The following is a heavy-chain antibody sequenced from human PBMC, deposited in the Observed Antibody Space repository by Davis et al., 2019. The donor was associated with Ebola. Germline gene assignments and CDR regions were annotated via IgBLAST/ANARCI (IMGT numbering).Heavy chain of an antibody. J-gene: IGHJ4*02. CDR2: INHSGDSI. V-gene: IGHV3-11*01. Sequence: SLKISCAASGFTFSDYYMSWVRQAPGQGLEWISCINHSGDSIFYADFVKGRFTMSRDNAKNFLYLQLSSLRADDTAMYYCARNSAPPDYWGQGALVTVSS. CDR1: GFTFSDYY. CDR3: ARNSAPPDY. D-gene: IGHD6-6*01.